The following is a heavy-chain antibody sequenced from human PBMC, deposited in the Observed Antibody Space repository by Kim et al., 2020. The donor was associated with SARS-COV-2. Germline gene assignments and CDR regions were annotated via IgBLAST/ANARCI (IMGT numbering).Heavy chain of an antibody. CDR3: AKNRYTDTFYGPFDY. J-gene: IGHJ4*02. V-gene: IGHV3-30*18. D-gene: IGHD3-16*02. CDR1: RFTFSSYG. Sequence: GGSLRLSCAGSRFTFSSYGMHWVRQAPGKGLEWVAIISYDGNNEYYADSVKGRFIISRDNSKNTLYLQMNSLRAEDTAVYYCAKNRYTDTFYGPFDYWGQGALVTVSS. CDR2: ISYDGNNE.